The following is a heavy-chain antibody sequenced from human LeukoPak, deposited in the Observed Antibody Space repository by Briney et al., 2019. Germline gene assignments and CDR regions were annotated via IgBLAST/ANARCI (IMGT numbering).Heavy chain of an antibody. CDR3: AKDRGVYGHGNWFAR. Sequence: GGSLRLSCAASGFTFSSYGMHWVRQAPGKGLEWVAVIWYDGSNKYYADSVKGRFTISRDNSKNTLYLQMNSLRAEDTAVYYCAKDRGVYGHGNWFARCSEATLVTVSS. V-gene: IGHV3-33*06. J-gene: IGHJ5*02. CDR1: GFTFSSYG. D-gene: IGHD6-13*01. CDR2: IWYDGSNK.